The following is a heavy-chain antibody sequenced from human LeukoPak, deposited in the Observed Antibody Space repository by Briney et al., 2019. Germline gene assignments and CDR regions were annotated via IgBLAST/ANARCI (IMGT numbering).Heavy chain of an antibody. CDR3: ARAPFGGNDDH. V-gene: IGHV3-66*01. D-gene: IGHD4-23*01. J-gene: IGHJ4*02. Sequence: GGSLILSCATSGFTVSSNYMSWVRQAPGKGLEWVSLIYSGDSTYYADSVTGRFTISRDNSKNTLYLQMNSLRAEDTAVYYCARAPFGGNDDHWGQGTLVTVSS. CDR1: GFTVSSNY. CDR2: IYSGDST.